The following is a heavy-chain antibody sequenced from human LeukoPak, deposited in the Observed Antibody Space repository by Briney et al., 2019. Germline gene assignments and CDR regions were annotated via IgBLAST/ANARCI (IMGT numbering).Heavy chain of an antibody. CDR2: ISSSGSTI. CDR1: GFTFSSYA. Sequence: GGSLRLSCAASGFTFSSYAMNWVRQAPGKGLEWVSYISSSGSTIYYADSVKGRFTISRDNAKNSLYLKMNSLRAEDTAVYYCARVSVQGAFDIWGQGTMVTVSS. J-gene: IGHJ3*02. CDR3: ARVSVQGAFDI. D-gene: IGHD5/OR15-5a*01. V-gene: IGHV3-48*03.